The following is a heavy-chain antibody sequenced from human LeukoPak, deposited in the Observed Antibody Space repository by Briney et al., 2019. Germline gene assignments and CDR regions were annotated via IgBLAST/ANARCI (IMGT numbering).Heavy chain of an antibody. CDR1: GFTFSSHG. J-gene: IGHJ3*02. V-gene: IGHV3-30*18. Sequence: PGGSLRLSCAASGFTFSSHGMHWVRQAPGEGLEWVAVISYDGSNKYYADSVKGRFTISRDNSKNTLYLQMNSLRAEDTAVYYCAKGSDAFDIWGQGTMVTVSS. CDR2: ISYDGSNK. CDR3: AKGSDAFDI.